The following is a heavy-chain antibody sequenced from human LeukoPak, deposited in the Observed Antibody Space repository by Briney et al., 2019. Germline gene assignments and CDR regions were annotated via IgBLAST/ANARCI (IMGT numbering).Heavy chain of an antibody. Sequence: GGSLRLSCAASGFTFSSDSMHWVRQAAGKGRGWVSSISSISAYIYYADSVKGRFTISRDNAKNALYLQMNSLRAEETAVYYCAREEMVVAATTFWYFDLWGRGTLVTVSS. V-gene: IGHV3-21*01. CDR1: GFTFSSDS. CDR2: ISSISAYI. J-gene: IGHJ2*01. CDR3: AREEMVVAATTFWYFDL. D-gene: IGHD2-15*01.